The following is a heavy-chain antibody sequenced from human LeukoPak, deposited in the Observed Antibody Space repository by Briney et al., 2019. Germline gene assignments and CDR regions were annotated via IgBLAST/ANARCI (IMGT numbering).Heavy chain of an antibody. V-gene: IGHV3-66*01. CDR3: ARSGSSYYFDY. D-gene: IGHD1-1*01. CDR1: GFTVSSKY. Sequence: PGGSLRLSCAASGFTVSSKYMSWVRQAPGKGLEWVSIIYGGTTKDYADSVKGRFTISRDSSQNTLYLQMNSLRTEDTAVYYCARSGSSYYFDYWGQGTLVTVSS. J-gene: IGHJ4*02. CDR2: IYGGTTK.